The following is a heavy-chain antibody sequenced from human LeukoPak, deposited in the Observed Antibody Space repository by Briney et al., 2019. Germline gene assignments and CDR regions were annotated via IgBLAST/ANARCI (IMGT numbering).Heavy chain of an antibody. J-gene: IGHJ6*03. Sequence: KPSETLSLTCTVSGVSISTYYWSWIRQPPGKGLEWIGYIYYSGSTNYNPSLKSRVTISVDTSKNQFSLKLSSVTAADTGVYYCARQTNSTWSLYMDVWGKGTTVTVSS. V-gene: IGHV4-59*08. CDR3: ARQTNSTWSLYMDV. CDR1: GVSISTYY. CDR2: IYYSGST. D-gene: IGHD6-13*01.